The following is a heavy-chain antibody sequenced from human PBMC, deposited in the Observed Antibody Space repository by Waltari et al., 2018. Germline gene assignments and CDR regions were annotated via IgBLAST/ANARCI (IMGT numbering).Heavy chain of an antibody. CDR2: IKQDGSEN. D-gene: IGHD1-26*01. J-gene: IGHJ4*02. CDR1: GFSCSNYW. V-gene: IGHV3-7*01. CDR3: ARGINSPGIDY. Sequence: EVEFVESGGDLVQPGGSMRLSCAASGFSCSNYWMNWVRQAPGKGLEWVANIKQDGSENYYLGSVKGRFTISRDNAKNLLYLQMNSLRAEDTAVYYCARGINSPGIDYWGQGNLVTVSS.